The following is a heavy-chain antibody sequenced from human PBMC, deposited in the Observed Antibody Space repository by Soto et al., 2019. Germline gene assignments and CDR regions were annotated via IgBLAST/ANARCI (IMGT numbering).Heavy chain of an antibody. Sequence: EVQLVESGGGLVQPGRSLRLSCAASGFTFDDYAMHWVRQAPGKGLEWVSGISWNSGSIGYADSVKGRFTISRDNAKKSLYLQMNSLRAEDTALYYCAKASSHGRAARPGYFDYWGQGTLVTVSS. CDR2: ISWNSGSI. D-gene: IGHD6-6*01. J-gene: IGHJ4*02. V-gene: IGHV3-9*01. CDR1: GFTFDDYA. CDR3: AKASSHGRAARPGYFDY.